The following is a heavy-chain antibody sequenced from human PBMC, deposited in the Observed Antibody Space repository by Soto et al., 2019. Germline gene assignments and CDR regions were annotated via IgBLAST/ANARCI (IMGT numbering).Heavy chain of an antibody. V-gene: IGHV1-69*08. Sequence: QVQLVQSGAELRKPGSAVKLSCKASGGTFSNSPISWVRQIPGQGPEWMGRIIPSPARTIYSRKFRGRVTLTADKSTQTCYLTLSRLTTEDSGVYNCARDHVGASSFDYGGQGTRVTVSS. D-gene: IGHD1-26*01. CDR2: IIPSPART. J-gene: IGHJ4*02. CDR3: ARDHVGASSFDY. CDR1: GGTFSNSP.